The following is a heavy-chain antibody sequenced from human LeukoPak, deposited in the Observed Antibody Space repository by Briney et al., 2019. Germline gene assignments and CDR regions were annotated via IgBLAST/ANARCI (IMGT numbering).Heavy chain of an antibody. CDR1: GGSISSGGYY. CDR3: ARSTGDFWSGYDY. V-gene: IGHV4-31*03. D-gene: IGHD3-3*01. J-gene: IGHJ4*02. Sequence: SETLSLTCTVSGGSISSGGYYWSWIRQHPGKGLEWIGYIYYSGSTYYNPSLKSRVTISVDTSKNQFSLKLSSVTAADTAVYYCARSTGDFWSGYDYWGQGTLVTVSS. CDR2: IYYSGST.